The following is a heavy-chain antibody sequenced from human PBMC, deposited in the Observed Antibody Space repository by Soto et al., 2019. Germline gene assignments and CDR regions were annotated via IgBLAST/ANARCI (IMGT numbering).Heavy chain of an antibody. D-gene: IGHD2-21*02. J-gene: IGHJ4*02. CDR1: GGSVSSGSYY. Sequence: QVQLQESGPGLVKPSETLSLTCTVSGGSVSSGSYYWSWIRQPPGKGLEWIGYIYYSGSTNYNPSLKSRLTISVDPSKNQFSLKLSSVTAADTAVYYCAIRRYCGGDCYSAGGFDYWGQGTLVTVSS. CDR3: AIRRYCGGDCYSAGGFDY. V-gene: IGHV4-61*01. CDR2: IYYSGST.